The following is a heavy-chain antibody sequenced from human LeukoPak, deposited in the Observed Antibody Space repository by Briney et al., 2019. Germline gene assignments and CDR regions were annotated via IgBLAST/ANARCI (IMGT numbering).Heavy chain of an antibody. D-gene: IGHD2-2*01. CDR3: VKDRYCRSTGCFAPFDY. CDR2: ISSNGGST. CDR1: GFTFSESF. J-gene: IGHJ4*02. V-gene: IGHV3-64D*06. Sequence: PGGSLRLSCSASGFTFSESFMHWVRQAPGKGLEYVSAISSNGGSTYYADSVKGRFTISRDNSKNTLYPQMSSLRAEDTAVYHCVKDRYCRSTGCFAPFDYWGQGTLVTVSS.